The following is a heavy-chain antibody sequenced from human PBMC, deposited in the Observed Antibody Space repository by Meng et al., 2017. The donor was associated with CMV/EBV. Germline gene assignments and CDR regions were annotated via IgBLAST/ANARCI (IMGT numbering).Heavy chain of an antibody. CDR3: ARDSGVELGYCSSTSCYLGY. D-gene: IGHD2-2*01. CDR2: FDPEDGET. Sequence: ASVKVSCKVSGYTLTELSMHWVRQAPGKGLEWMGGFDPEDGETIYAQKFQGRVTMTEDTSTDTAYMELSSLRSEDTAVYYCARDSGVELGYCSSTSCYLGYWGQGTLVTVSS. CDR1: GYTLTELS. J-gene: IGHJ4*02. V-gene: IGHV1-24*01.